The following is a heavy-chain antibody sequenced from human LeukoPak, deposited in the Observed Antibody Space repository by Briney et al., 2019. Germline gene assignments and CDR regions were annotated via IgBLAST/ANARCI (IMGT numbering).Heavy chain of an antibody. CDR1: GFTFSSYG. CDR2: IWYDGSNK. V-gene: IGHV3-33*01. CDR3: ARSGYSSGWYSVGAFEI. J-gene: IGHJ3*02. D-gene: IGHD6-19*01. Sequence: GRSLRLSCAASGFTFSSYGTHWVRQAPGKGLEWVAVIWYDGSNKYYADSVKGRFTISRDNSKNTLYLQMNSLRAEDTAMYYCARSGYSSGWYSVGAFEIWGQGTMVTVSS.